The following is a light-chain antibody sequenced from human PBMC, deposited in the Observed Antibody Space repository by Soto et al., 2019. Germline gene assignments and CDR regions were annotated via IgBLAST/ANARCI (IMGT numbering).Light chain of an antibody. V-gene: IGKV1-39*01. Sequence: DIQMTQSPSSLSASVGDRVTITCWSSQSIISYLNWYQQKPGKAPQLLIYAASSLQSGVPARFSGSGSGTDFTLSISSLQPEDSAIYYCQQTYSGPRTFGQGTKLEIK. CDR1: QSIISY. CDR2: AAS. J-gene: IGKJ2*01. CDR3: QQTYSGPRT.